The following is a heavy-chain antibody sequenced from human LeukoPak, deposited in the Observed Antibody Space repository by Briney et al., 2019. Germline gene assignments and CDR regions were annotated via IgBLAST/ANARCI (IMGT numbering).Heavy chain of an antibody. CDR3: AKKGYSNGWLDSYYFDC. Sequence: PGGSLRLSCAASGFTFSSYGMHWVRQAPGKGLEWVAFIRSDGSNKYYADSVKGRFTISRDNSKLYLQMNSLRAEDTAVYYCAKKGYSNGWLDSYYFDCWGQGTLVTVSS. V-gene: IGHV3-30*02. J-gene: IGHJ4*02. D-gene: IGHD6-19*01. CDR1: GFTFSSYG. CDR2: IRSDGSNK.